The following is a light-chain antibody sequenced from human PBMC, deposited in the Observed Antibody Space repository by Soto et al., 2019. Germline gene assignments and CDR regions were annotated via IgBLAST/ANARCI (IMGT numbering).Light chain of an antibody. V-gene: IGLV2-8*01. CDR2: EVN. CDR3: SSYVGRNNLVI. Sequence: QSALTQPPSASGSPGQSVTISCTGTSSDVGDYNYVSWYQQHPGKAPKLMIYEVNKRPSGVPDRFSGSKSGNTASLTVSGLQAEDEADYYCSSYVGRNNLVILGGGTKLTLL. J-gene: IGLJ2*01. CDR1: SSDVGDYNY.